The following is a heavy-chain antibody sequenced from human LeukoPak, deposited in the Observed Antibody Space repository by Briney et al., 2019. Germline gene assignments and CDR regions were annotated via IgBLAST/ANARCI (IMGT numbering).Heavy chain of an antibody. CDR2: IYYSGST. D-gene: IGHD6-13*01. J-gene: IGHJ4*02. V-gene: IGHV4-39*01. CDR3: TRRGYRKTAADPYYFDS. CDR1: GGSISSGPYS. Sequence: SETLSLTCTVSGGSISSGPYSWGWIRQPPGKGLEWVGNIYYSGSTYYNPSLKSRVTISVDASRNQFSLRLSSVTAADTAVYYCTRRGYRKTAADPYYFDSWGQGALVTVSS.